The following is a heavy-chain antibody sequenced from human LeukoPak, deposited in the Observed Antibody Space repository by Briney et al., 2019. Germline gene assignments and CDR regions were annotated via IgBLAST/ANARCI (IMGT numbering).Heavy chain of an antibody. CDR3: AKPQVLLWFGELDGMDV. J-gene: IGHJ6*02. D-gene: IGHD3-10*01. CDR1: GFTFSSYG. Sequence: GGSLRLSCAASGFTFSSYGMHWVRQAPGKGLEWVAVISYDGSNKYYADSVKGRFTISRDNSKNTLYLQMNSLRAEDTAVYYCAKPQVLLWFGELDGMDVWGQGTTVTVSS. V-gene: IGHV3-30*18. CDR2: ISYDGSNK.